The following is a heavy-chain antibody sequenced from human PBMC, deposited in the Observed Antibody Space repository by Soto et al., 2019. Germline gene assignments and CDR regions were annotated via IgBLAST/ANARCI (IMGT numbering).Heavy chain of an antibody. V-gene: IGHV3-23*01. J-gene: IGHJ5*02. D-gene: IGHD3-9*01. CDR2: ISGSDDRT. CDR1: GFTFSNYA. Sequence: EVQLLESGGGLEQPGGSLRLSCVASGFTFSNYAMNWIRQAPGKGLEWVSSISGSDDRTFFADSVKGRFTISRDNSKDTVFLQMNNLRGEDTALYYCTKGGRGIDIFLDPWGQGTLVSVSS. CDR3: TKGGRGIDIFLDP.